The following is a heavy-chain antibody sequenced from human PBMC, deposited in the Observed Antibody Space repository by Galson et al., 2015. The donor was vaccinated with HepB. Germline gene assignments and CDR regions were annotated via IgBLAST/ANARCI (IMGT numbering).Heavy chain of an antibody. J-gene: IGHJ4*02. CDR1: GFTFTRYP. Sequence: SLRLSCAASGFTFTRYPMSWVRQAPGKGLEWVSAISGSGGRTYYPDSVKGRFTISRDNSKNTLYLQMNTLRAEDTAVYYCARERDSSGYFDYWGQGTLVTVSS. V-gene: IGHV3-23*01. CDR2: ISGSGGRT. CDR3: ARERDSSGYFDY. D-gene: IGHD6-19*01.